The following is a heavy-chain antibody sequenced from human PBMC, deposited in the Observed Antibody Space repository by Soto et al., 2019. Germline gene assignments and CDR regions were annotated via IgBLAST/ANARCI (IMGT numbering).Heavy chain of an antibody. Sequence: GGSLRLSCAASGFTFSSYGMHWVRQAPGKGLEWVAVIWYDGSNKYYADSVKGRFTISRDNSKNTLYLQMNSLRAEDTAVYYCARENNWGGYSPFYYYYYYGMDVWGQGTTVTVSS. CDR2: IWYDGSNK. CDR3: ARENNWGGYSPFYYYYYYGMDV. V-gene: IGHV3-33*01. CDR1: GFTFSSYG. J-gene: IGHJ6*02. D-gene: IGHD2-21*02.